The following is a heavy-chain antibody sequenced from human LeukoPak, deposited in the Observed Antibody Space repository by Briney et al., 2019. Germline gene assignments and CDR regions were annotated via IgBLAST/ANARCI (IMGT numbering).Heavy chain of an antibody. V-gene: IGHV4-30-4*08. CDR1: GGSISCGDYY. CDR2: IYYSGIT. Sequence: SETLSLTCTVSGGSISCGDYYWCWIRQPPGKGLECLGYIYYSGITYYNPSLKSRVTISVDPYKNQFSLKLSSVTAEDTDVYHCARVSLDCSSTSCYTLFDHWGQGTLVTVSS. CDR3: ARVSLDCSSTSCYTLFDH. J-gene: IGHJ4*02. D-gene: IGHD2-2*02.